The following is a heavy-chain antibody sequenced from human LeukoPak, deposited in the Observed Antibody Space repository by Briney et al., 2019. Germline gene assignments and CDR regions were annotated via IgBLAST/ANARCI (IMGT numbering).Heavy chain of an antibody. CDR2: ISVYNGNT. Sequence: ASVKVSCKASGYTFTSYYMHWVRQAPGQGLEWMGWISVYNGNTNYAQKLQGRVTMTTDTPTSTAYMELRSLRSDDTAVYYCARDQLSRGVRFDPWGQGTLVTVSS. CDR3: ARDQLSRGVRFDP. V-gene: IGHV1-18*04. D-gene: IGHD1-1*01. J-gene: IGHJ5*02. CDR1: GYTFTSYY.